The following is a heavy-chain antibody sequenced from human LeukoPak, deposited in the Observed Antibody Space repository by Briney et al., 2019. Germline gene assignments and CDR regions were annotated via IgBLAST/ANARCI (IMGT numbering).Heavy chain of an antibody. D-gene: IGHD1-26*01. Sequence: SETLSLTCAVSGGSISSYYWRWLRQPPGKGLEWIGYIYHSGSTDYNPSLKSRVTISVDTSRNQFSLKLSSVTAADTAVYYCGRRTVGATVFDYWGQGALVTVSS. J-gene: IGHJ4*02. CDR2: IYHSGST. CDR1: GGSISSYY. CDR3: GRRTVGATVFDY. V-gene: IGHV4-59*08.